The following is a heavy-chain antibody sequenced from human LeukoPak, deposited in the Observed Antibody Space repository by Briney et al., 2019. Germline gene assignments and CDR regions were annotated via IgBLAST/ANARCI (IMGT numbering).Heavy chain of an antibody. CDR1: GFTFSSYA. CDR3: AKDREDGSTGDY. CDR2: ISGSGGST. D-gene: IGHD6-6*01. J-gene: IGHJ4*02. Sequence: PGASLRLYCEASGFTFSSYAMILGRQAQGPGLEWVSAISGSGGSTYYADSVKGRFTISRDNSKNTLYLQMNSLRAEDTAVYYCAKDREDGSTGDYWGQGTLVTVSS. V-gene: IGHV3-23*01.